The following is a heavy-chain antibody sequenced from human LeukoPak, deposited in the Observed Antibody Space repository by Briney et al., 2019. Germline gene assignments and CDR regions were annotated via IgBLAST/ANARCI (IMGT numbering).Heavy chain of an antibody. CDR1: GFTFRSYW. Sequence: GGSLRLSCAASGFTFRSYWMTWVRQAPGKGLEWVSAISGSGGSTYYADSVKGRFTISRDNSKNTLYLQMNSLRAEDTAVYYCAKRGAVAGIGLGGFDYWGQGTLVTVSS. CDR3: AKRGAVAGIGLGGFDY. V-gene: IGHV3-23*01. D-gene: IGHD6-19*01. CDR2: ISGSGGST. J-gene: IGHJ4*02.